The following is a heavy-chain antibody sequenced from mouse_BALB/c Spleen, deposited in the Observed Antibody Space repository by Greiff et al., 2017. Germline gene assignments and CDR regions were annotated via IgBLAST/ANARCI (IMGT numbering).Heavy chain of an antibody. D-gene: IGHD1-1*01. J-gene: IGHJ3*01. CDR2: ISDGGSYT. CDR1: GFTFSDYY. CDR3: ARDQGDYYDY. Sequence: EVHLVESGGGLVKPGGSLKLSCAASGFTFSDYYMYWVRQTPEKRLEWVATISDGGSYTYYPDSVKGRFTISRDNAKNNLYLQMSSLKSEDTAMYYCARDQGDYYDYWGQGTLVTVSA. V-gene: IGHV5-4*02.